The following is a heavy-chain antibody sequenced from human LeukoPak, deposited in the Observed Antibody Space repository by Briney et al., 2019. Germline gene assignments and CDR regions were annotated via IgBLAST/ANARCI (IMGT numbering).Heavy chain of an antibody. Sequence: GGSLRLSCAASGFTFGDYGMSWVRQGPGKGLEWVSAINWNGSTTGYVDSVKGRFTISRDNAKNSLYLQMNSLRTEDTGLYYCARGLYCSGCACYYFDYWGQGTLVTVSS. CDR2: INWNGSTT. D-gene: IGHD2-15*01. CDR3: ARGLYCSGCACYYFDY. J-gene: IGHJ4*02. CDR1: GFTFGDYG. V-gene: IGHV3-20*04.